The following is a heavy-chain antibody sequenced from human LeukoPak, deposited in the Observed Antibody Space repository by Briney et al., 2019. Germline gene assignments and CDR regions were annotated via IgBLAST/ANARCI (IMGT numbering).Heavy chain of an antibody. CDR3: TKDPNGDYIGAFDP. Sequence: GGSLRLSCAASGFSFSSFAMTRVRQAPGKGLEWVSSITGGHYATYNTDSVKGRFTISRDNAKNTLYLQMNSLRADDTAIYYCTKDPNGDYIGAFDPWGQGTLVTVSS. CDR1: GFSFSSFA. V-gene: IGHV3-23*01. J-gene: IGHJ5*02. CDR2: ITGGHYAT. D-gene: IGHD4-17*01.